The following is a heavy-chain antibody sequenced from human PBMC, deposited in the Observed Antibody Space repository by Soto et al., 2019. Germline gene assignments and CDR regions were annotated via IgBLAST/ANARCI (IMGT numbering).Heavy chain of an antibody. Sequence: GGSLRLSCAASGFTFSSYAMSWVRQAPGKGLVWVSAISGSGGSTYYADSVKGRFTISRDNSKNTLYLQMNSLRAEDTAVYYCATNDWGSYRHQYFDYWGQGTLVTVSS. D-gene: IGHD3-16*02. V-gene: IGHV3-23*01. CDR2: ISGSGGST. CDR1: GFTFSSYA. J-gene: IGHJ4*02. CDR3: ATNDWGSYRHQYFDY.